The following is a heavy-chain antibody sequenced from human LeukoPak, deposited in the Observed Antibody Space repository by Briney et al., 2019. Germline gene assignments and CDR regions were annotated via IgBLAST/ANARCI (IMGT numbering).Heavy chain of an antibody. Sequence: GASVKVSCKASGYTFTSYGIGWVRQAPGQGLEWMGWISAYNGNTNYAQKLQGRVTMTTDTSTSTAYMELRSLRSDDTAVYYCARDDSGSEGDDAFDIWGQGTMVTVSS. CDR1: GYTFTSYG. D-gene: IGHD1-26*01. J-gene: IGHJ3*02. CDR3: ARDDSGSEGDDAFDI. V-gene: IGHV1-18*01. CDR2: ISAYNGNT.